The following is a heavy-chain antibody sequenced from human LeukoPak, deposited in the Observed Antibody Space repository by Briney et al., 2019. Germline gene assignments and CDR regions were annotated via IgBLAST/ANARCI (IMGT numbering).Heavy chain of an antibody. Sequence: GGSLRLSCAASGFTFSSYAMSWVRQAPGKGLEWVSAISGSGGSTYYADSVKGRLTISRDNSKNTLYLQMSSLRAEDTAVYYCAKEEGAIAVAGTSDYWGQGTLVTVSS. D-gene: IGHD6-19*01. CDR3: AKEEGAIAVAGTSDY. V-gene: IGHV3-23*01. CDR2: ISGSGGST. J-gene: IGHJ4*02. CDR1: GFTFSSYA.